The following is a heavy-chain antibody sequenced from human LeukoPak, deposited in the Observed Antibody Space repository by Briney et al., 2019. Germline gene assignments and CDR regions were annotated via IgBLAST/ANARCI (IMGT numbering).Heavy chain of an antibody. CDR1: GGSISSGGYY. V-gene: IGHV4-31*03. CDR3: ARDLGGLGVIYY. J-gene: IGHJ4*02. Sequence: SETLSLTCTVSGGSISSGGYYWSWIRQHPGRGLEWIGYIYYSGSTYYNPSLKSRVTISVDTSKNQFSLKLSSVTAADTAVYYCARDLGGLGVIYYWGQGTLVTVSS. CDR2: IYYSGST. D-gene: IGHD2-21*01.